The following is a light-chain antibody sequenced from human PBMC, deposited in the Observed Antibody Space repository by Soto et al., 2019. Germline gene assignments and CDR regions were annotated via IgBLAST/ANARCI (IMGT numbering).Light chain of an antibody. Sequence: EIVLTQSPATLSLSPGERATLSCRASQSVSSYLAWYQQKPGQAPRLLIYDASNRATGIPARFSGSGSGTDFTLTISSLEPEDFAVYYCQQRSTFGQVTTLEIK. CDR2: DAS. J-gene: IGKJ2*01. V-gene: IGKV3-11*01. CDR3: QQRST. CDR1: QSVSSY.